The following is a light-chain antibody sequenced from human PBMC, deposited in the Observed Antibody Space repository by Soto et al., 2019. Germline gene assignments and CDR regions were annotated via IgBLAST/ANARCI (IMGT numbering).Light chain of an antibody. Sequence: QSVLTQPPSASGSPGQSVTISCTGTSSDVGVYNYVSWYQQHPGKAPKLMIYEVSKRPSGVPDRFSGSKSGNTASLTVSGLQCEDEADYYCSSYAGSNNWVFGGGTKLTVL. CDR2: EVS. J-gene: IGLJ3*02. CDR3: SSYAGSNNWV. CDR1: SSDVGVYNY. V-gene: IGLV2-8*01.